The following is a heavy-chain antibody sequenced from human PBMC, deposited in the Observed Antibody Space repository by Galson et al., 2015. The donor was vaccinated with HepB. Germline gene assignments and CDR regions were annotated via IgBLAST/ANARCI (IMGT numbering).Heavy chain of an antibody. Sequence: SVKVSCKASGYTFTYRYLHWVRQAPGQALEWMGWITPFNGNTNYAQKFQDRVTITRDRSMSTAYMELSSLRPEDTAMYYCARSHPDGVHDAFDIWGQGTMVTVSS. CDR3: ARSHPDGVHDAFDI. D-gene: IGHD3-10*01. CDR2: ITPFNGNT. V-gene: IGHV1-45*02. CDR1: GYTFTYRY. J-gene: IGHJ3*02.